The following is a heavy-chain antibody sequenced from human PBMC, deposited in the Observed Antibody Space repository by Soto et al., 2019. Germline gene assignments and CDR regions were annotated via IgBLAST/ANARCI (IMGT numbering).Heavy chain of an antibody. CDR3: ARVPGP. CDR2: IYHNGST. V-gene: IGHV4-30-2*01. CDR1: GGSISSGGYS. J-gene: IGHJ5*02. Sequence: SETLSLTCAVSGGSISSGGYSWSWIRQPPGKGLEWIGYIYHNGSTYYNPSLKSRVTISVDRSKNQFSLKLSSVTAADTAVYYCARVPGPWGQGTLVTVSS.